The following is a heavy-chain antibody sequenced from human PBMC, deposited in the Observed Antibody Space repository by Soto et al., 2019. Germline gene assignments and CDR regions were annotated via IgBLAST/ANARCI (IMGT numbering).Heavy chain of an antibody. CDR1: GYTFSTYG. Sequence: ASVKVSCKSSGYTFSTYGITWVRQAPGRGLEWMGWISGFNSYTSYAQKFRGRVTMTTDTPTSTAYMELRGLRSDDTAVYYCVRDRPYSSSSAVRFDPWGQGTLVTVSS. CDR3: VRDRPYSSSSAVRFDP. D-gene: IGHD6-13*01. J-gene: IGHJ5*02. CDR2: ISGFNSYT. V-gene: IGHV1-18*04.